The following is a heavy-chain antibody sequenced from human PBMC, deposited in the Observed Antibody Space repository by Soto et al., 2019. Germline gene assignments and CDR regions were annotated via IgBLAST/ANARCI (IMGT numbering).Heavy chain of an antibody. Sequence: LRLSRATSGFILSDCAMNWVRQAPGKGLEWVSYISSSSSVIDYADSVKGRFTVSRDNARNSLYLQMNSLRAEDTAVYYCARDLSWGSNWYYYMDVWGKGTTVTVSS. CDR1: GFILSDCA. CDR3: ARDLSWGSNWYYYMDV. CDR2: ISSSSSVI. J-gene: IGHJ6*03. D-gene: IGHD7-27*01. V-gene: IGHV3-48*01.